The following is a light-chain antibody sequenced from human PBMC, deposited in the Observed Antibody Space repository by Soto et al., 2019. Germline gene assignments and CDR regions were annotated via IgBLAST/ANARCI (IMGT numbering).Light chain of an antibody. J-gene: IGKJ1*01. V-gene: IGKV3-15*01. CDR1: QSVSSN. CDR2: GAS. CDR3: QQYNNWPPWT. Sequence: EIVLTQPPAPLSVSPGERATLSCRASQSVSSNLAWYQQKPGQAPRLLIYGASTRATGIPARFSGSGYGTEFTLIISSLQYEDFAVYYCQQYNNWPPWTFGQGTKVEIK.